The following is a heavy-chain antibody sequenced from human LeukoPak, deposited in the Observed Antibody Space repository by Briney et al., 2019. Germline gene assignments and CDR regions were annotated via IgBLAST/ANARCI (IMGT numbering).Heavy chain of an antibody. CDR3: ARDDYPAHPGDY. J-gene: IGHJ4*02. CDR2: ISAYNGNT. D-gene: IGHD4-11*01. V-gene: IGHV1-18*04. Sequence: ASVKVSCKASGYTFTSYGISWVRHPPAQGLEWMGWISAYNGNTNYAQKLQGRVTMTTDTSTSTAYMELRSLRSDDTAVYYCARDDYPAHPGDYWGQGTLVTVSS. CDR1: GYTFTSYG.